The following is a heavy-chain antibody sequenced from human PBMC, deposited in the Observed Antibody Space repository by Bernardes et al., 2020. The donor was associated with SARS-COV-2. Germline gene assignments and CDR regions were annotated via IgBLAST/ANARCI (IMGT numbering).Heavy chain of an antibody. CDR1: GFTFSRYW. Sequence: GGSLRLSCVTSGFTFSRYWMSWVRQAPGKGLEWVANINPDGSVMYYMDFVEGRFAISRDNAKNSLSLQMNSLRDEDTATYYCIMGILEWGDYWGQGTLVTVSS. CDR2: INPDGSVM. V-gene: IGHV3-7*05. J-gene: IGHJ4*02. CDR3: IMGILEWGDY. D-gene: IGHD3-3*01.